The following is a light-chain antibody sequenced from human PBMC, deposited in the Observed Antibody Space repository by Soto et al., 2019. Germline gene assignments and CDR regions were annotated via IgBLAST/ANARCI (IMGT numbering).Light chain of an antibody. CDR3: QQYNSCPPLT. J-gene: IGKJ4*01. CDR2: GAS. V-gene: IGKV3D-15*01. CDR1: QSVTSN. Sequence: EIVMTQSPATLPVSPGERATLSCRASQSVTSNLAWYQKKPGQAPRLLIYGASTRATGIPARFSGSGAGTEFTLTISSLQSEDFAVDYCQQYNSCPPLTFGGGTKVEIK.